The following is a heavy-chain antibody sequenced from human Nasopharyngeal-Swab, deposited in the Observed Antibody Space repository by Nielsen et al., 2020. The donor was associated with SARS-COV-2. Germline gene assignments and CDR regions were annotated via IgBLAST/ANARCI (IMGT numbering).Heavy chain of an antibody. CDR2: IYRLGGT. V-gene: IGHV4-31*02. CDR3: ARGTPFDY. Sequence: SCTVSGGSISSGDYYWSWIRQLPGKGLEWIGYIYRLGGTSYNPSLKSRVTISLDASNNQFSLRLSSVTAADTAMFYCARGTPFDYWGQGMLVTVSS. D-gene: IGHD1-1*01. J-gene: IGHJ4*02. CDR1: GGSISSGDYY.